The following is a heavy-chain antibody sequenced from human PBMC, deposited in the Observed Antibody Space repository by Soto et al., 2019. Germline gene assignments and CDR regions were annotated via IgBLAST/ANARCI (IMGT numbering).Heavy chain of an antibody. CDR1: GYSFTNYW. CDR3: ATSVVVSPAIHGWFDP. Sequence: GESLKISCKGSGYSFTNYWISWVRQMPGKGLEWMGRIDPSDSYTNYSPSFQGHVTISVDKSISTAYLQWSSLKASDTAIYYCATSVVVSPAIHGWFDPWGQGTLVTVSS. J-gene: IGHJ5*02. CDR2: IDPSDSYT. V-gene: IGHV5-10-1*01. D-gene: IGHD2-2*02.